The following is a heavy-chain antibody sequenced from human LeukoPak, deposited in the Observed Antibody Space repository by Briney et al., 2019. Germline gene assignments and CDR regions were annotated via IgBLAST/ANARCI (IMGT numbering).Heavy chain of an antibody. CDR2: IYHSGTT. CDR1: DGSINSDNW. Sequence: SETLSLTCAVSDGSINSDNWWSWVRQPPGKGLEWIGEIYHSGTTNYNPSLKSRVTMSVDKSKNQFSLKLSSVTAADTAVYYCARGSREMASIFDYWGQGTLVTVSS. V-gene: IGHV4-4*02. J-gene: IGHJ4*02. CDR3: ARGSREMASIFDY. D-gene: IGHD5-24*01.